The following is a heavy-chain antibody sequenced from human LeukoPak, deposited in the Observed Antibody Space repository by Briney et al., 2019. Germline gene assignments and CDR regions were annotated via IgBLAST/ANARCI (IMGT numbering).Heavy chain of an antibody. D-gene: IGHD5-24*01. J-gene: IGHJ4*02. V-gene: IGHV1-46*01. CDR2: INPSGGST. CDR3: ARRLTERWLQGLPEYYFDY. Sequence: GASVKVSCKASGYTFTSYYMHWVRQAPGQGLEWMGIINPSGGSTSYAQKFQGRVTMTRDMSTSTVYMELSSLRSEDTAVYYCARRLTERWLQGLPEYYFDYWGQGTLVTVSS. CDR1: GYTFTSYY.